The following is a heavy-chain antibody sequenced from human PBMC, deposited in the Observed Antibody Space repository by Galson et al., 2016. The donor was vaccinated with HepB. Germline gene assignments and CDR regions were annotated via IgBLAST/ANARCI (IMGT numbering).Heavy chain of an antibody. Sequence: SLRLSCATSGFTFTDYSMNWIRQAPGQGLEWISFISTTGKTMYYADSVKGRFTISRDNAEKSLYLEMRGLRVEDTAIYYCEKDLGIRENFYLYYYGVDVWGQGTAVTVSS. J-gene: IGHJ6*02. V-gene: IGHV3-11*01. D-gene: IGHD3-10*01. CDR3: EKDLGIRENFYLYYYGVDV. CDR1: GFTFTDYS. CDR2: ISTTGKTM.